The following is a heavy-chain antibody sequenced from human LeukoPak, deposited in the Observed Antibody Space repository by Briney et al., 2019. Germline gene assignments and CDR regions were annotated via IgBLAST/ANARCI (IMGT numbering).Heavy chain of an antibody. V-gene: IGHV3-7*01. J-gene: IGHJ4*02. D-gene: IGHD6-19*01. CDR1: GFTFSSYE. CDR2: IKQDGSDK. CDR3: ARGDSSGWYFDY. Sequence: GGSLRLSCAASGFTFSSYEMSWVRQAPGKGLEWVANIKQDGSDKYYVDSVKGRFTISRDNAKNSLYLQMNSLRAEDTAVYYCARGDSSGWYFDYWGQGTLVTVSS.